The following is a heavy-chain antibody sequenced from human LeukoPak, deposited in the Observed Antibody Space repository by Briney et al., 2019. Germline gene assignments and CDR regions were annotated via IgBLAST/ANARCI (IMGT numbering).Heavy chain of an antibody. CDR1: GGSISGSNW. J-gene: IGHJ4*02. Sequence: SETLSITCAVSGGSISGSNWWSWVRQPPGKWLEWIATVYYTGSTYYNPSLKSRVTISIDTSKSHFSLKLRSVTAADMAVYYCARQDFGSGILPGYWGQGTLVTVSS. V-gene: IGHV4-4*02. CDR3: ARQDFGSGILPGY. D-gene: IGHD3-10*01. CDR2: VYYTGST.